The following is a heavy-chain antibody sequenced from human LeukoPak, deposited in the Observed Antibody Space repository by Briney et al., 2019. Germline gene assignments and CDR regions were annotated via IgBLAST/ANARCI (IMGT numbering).Heavy chain of an antibody. CDR3: ARSRYPEYFQH. CDR2: IYYSGST. V-gene: IGHV4-39*01. Sequence: SETLSLTCTVSGGSISSSSYYWGWIRQPPGKGLEWIGSIYYSGSTYYNPSLKSRVTISVDTSKNQFSLKLSSVTAADTAVYYCARSRYPEYFQHWGQGTLVTVSS. CDR1: GGSISSSSYY. D-gene: IGHD1-1*01. J-gene: IGHJ1*01.